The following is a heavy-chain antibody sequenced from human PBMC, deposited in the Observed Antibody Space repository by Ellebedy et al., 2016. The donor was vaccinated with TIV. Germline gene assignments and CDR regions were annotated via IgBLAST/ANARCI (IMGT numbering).Heavy chain of an antibody. V-gene: IGHV3-23*01. CDR2: ISASGRIT. CDR1: GFPFSSYA. Sequence: GESLKISCAASGFPFSSYAISWVRQAPGKGLEWVSVISASGRITYYADSVEGRFTISRDNYKNTLYLQMNSLRAEDTAIYYCAKELTYGSGRPLDHWGQGTLVTVSS. J-gene: IGHJ4*02. CDR3: AKELTYGSGRPLDH. D-gene: IGHD3-10*01.